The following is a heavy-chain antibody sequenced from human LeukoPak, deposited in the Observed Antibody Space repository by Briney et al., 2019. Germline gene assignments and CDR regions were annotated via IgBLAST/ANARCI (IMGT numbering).Heavy chain of an antibody. V-gene: IGHV3-30*02. CDR1: GFTFNSDG. D-gene: IGHD2-2*02. CDR3: VRDDALGYCSSTNCYTENWFDP. CDR2: IQSDGIRK. J-gene: IGHJ5*02. Sequence: GGSLRLSCEASGFTFNSDGMHWVRQAPGKGLEWVAFIQSDGIRKEYEDSVKGRFTISRDNSKSTLYLQMNSLRAEDTAVYYCVRDDALGYCSSTNCYTENWFDPWGQGTLVTVSS.